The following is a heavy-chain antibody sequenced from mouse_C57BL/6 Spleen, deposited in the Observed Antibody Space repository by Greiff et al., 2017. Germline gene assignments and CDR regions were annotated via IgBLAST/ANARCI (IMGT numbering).Heavy chain of an antibody. D-gene: IGHD1-1*01. Sequence: QVQLKQPGAELVRPGSSVKLSCKASGYTFTSYWMDWVKQRPVQGLEWIGNIYPSDSETHYNQKFKDKATLTVDKSSSTAYMQLSSMTSEDSAVYYCARTMYYYGSSYYYMDYWGPGTSVTVSS. CDR1: GYTFTSYW. V-gene: IGHV1-61*01. CDR2: IYPSDSET. J-gene: IGHJ4*01. CDR3: ARTMYYYGSSYYYMDY.